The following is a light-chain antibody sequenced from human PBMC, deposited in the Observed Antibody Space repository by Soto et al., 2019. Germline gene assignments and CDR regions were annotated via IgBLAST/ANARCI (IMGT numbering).Light chain of an antibody. Sequence: SYELTQPPSVSVAPGKTARITCGGNNIGSKSVHWYQQKAGQAPILAMYYDSDRPSGIPELFSGSNSGNTATLTISTVEAGDEADYYCQVWDISSNHVVFGGGTKVTVL. CDR3: QVWDISSNHVV. CDR2: YDS. V-gene: IGLV3-21*04. CDR1: NIGSKS. J-gene: IGLJ2*01.